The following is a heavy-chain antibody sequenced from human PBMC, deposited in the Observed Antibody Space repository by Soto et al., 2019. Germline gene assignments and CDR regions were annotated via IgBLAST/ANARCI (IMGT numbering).Heavy chain of an antibody. Sequence: SETLSLTCNVSGGSISSGDYYWSWIRQPPGKGLEWIGYIYYSGSTYYNPSLKSRLNISVDTSKSQFFLRLSSVTAADTAVFYCARVSEYSSSFYFDYWGQGTLVTVSS. D-gene: IGHD6-6*01. V-gene: IGHV4-30-4*01. J-gene: IGHJ4*02. CDR2: IYYSGST. CDR1: GGSISSGDYY. CDR3: ARVSEYSSSFYFDY.